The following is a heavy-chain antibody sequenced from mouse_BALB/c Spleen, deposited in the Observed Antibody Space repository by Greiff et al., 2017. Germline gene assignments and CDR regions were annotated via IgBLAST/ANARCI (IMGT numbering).Heavy chain of an antibody. D-gene: IGHD2-4*01. CDR3: ARSGDYDLAWFAY. V-gene: IGHV1-63*02. Sequence: VQLQESGAELVRPGTSVKISCKASGYTFTNYWLGWVKQRPGHGLEWIGDIYPGGGYTNYNEKFKGKATLTADTSSSTAYMQLSSLTSEDSAVYFCARSGDYDLAWFAYWGQGTLVTVSA. CDR1: GYTFTNYW. J-gene: IGHJ3*01. CDR2: IYPGGGYT.